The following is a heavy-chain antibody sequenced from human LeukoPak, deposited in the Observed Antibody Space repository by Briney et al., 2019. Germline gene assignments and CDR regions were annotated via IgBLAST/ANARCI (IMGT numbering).Heavy chain of an antibody. D-gene: IGHD5-12*01. CDR2: ISSRSSYI. CDR3: ARGPSGYHNT. CDR1: GFTFSRYT. V-gene: IGHV3-21*01. J-gene: IGHJ4*02. Sequence: PGGSLRLSCAASGFTFSRYTMNWVRQAPGKGLEWVSSISSRSSYIYYADSVKGRFTISRDNANNSLFLQMNSLRAEDTAVYYCARGPSGYHNTGGQGTLVTVSS.